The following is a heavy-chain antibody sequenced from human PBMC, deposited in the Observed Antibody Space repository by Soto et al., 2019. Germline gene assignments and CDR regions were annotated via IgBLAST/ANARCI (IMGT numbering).Heavy chain of an antibody. Sequence: ASVKVFCKVSGYTLTELSMHWVRQAPGKGLEWMGGFDPEDGETIYAQEFQGRVTMTEDTSTDTACMELSSLRAEDTAVYYCAKDREEYSSSSGMDVWGQGTTVTVSS. CDR2: FDPEDGET. D-gene: IGHD6-6*01. CDR3: AKDREEYSSSSGMDV. CDR1: GYTLTELS. V-gene: IGHV1-24*01. J-gene: IGHJ6*02.